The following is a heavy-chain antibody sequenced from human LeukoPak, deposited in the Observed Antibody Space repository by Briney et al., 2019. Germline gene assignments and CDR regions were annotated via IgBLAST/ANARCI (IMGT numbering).Heavy chain of an antibody. Sequence: GASLRLSCAASGFTFSSYAMSWVRQAPGKGLEWVSAISGSGGSTYYADSVKGRFTISRDNSKNTLYLQMNSLRAEDTAVYYCAKDAHSSGWYKLEHRYFDYWGQGTLVTVSS. D-gene: IGHD6-19*01. J-gene: IGHJ4*02. V-gene: IGHV3-23*01. CDR3: AKDAHSSGWYKLEHRYFDY. CDR1: GFTFSSYA. CDR2: ISGSGGST.